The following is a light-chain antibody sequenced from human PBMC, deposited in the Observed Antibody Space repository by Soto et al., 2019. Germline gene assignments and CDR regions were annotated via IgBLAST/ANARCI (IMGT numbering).Light chain of an antibody. J-gene: IGKJ1*01. CDR3: QQYYSTPRT. V-gene: IGKV4-1*01. Sequence: DIVMTQSPASLAVSLGERATINCKSSQSVLYSSDNKNYLAWYQQKPGQPPKLLIYWASTRESGVPDRFSGSGSGTDFTLTISSLEAEDVAVYYCQQYYSTPRTFGQGTRLENK. CDR2: WAS. CDR1: QSVLYSSDNKNY.